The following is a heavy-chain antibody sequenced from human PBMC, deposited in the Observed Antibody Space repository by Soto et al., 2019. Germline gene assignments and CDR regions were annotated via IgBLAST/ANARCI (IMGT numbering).Heavy chain of an antibody. D-gene: IGHD6-13*01. V-gene: IGHV4-31*03. CDR1: GGSISSGGYY. CDR2: IYYSGST. J-gene: IGHJ4*02. Sequence: PSETLSLTCTVSGGSISSGGYYWSWIRQHPGKGLEWIGYIYYSGSTYYNPSLKSRVTISVDTSKNQFSLKLSSVTAADTAVYYCATHSCSWYEGAYCGKGTLVIVSS. CDR3: ATHSCSWYEGAY.